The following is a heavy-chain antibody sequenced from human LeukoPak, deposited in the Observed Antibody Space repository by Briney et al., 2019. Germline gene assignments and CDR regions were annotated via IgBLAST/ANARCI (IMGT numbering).Heavy chain of an antibody. CDR3: ARDEPEVHFHAFES. Sequence: ASVKVSCKASGYTFTSYYMHWVRQAPGQGLEWMGIINPSDGSTGYAQKFQGRVTMPRDTSTSTVYMELSSLRSEDTAVYYCARDEPEVHFHAFESWGQGTMVTVSS. CDR1: GYTFTSYY. J-gene: IGHJ3*02. CDR2: INPSDGST. V-gene: IGHV1-46*01.